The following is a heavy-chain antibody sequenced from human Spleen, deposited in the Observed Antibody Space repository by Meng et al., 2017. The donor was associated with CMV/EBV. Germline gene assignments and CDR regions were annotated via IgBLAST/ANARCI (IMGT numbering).Heavy chain of an antibody. CDR2: IYDVGNI. V-gene: IGHV3-66*02. CDR1: GFTFSSYW. Sequence: GESLKISCAASGFTFSSYWMNWVRQAPGKGLEWVSVIYDVGNIYYADSVKGRFFISRDSSKNMLYLQMNSLRPEDTALYYCARGAFDWGQGTQVTVSS. D-gene: IGHD2/OR15-2a*01. CDR3: ARGAFD. J-gene: IGHJ4*02.